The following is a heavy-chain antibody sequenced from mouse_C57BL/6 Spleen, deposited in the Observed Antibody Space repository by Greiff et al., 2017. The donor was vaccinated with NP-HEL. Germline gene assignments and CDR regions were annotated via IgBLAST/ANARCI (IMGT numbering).Heavy chain of an antibody. V-gene: IGHV1-82*01. Sequence: QVQLKESGPELVKPGASVKISCKASGYAFSSSWMNWVKQRPGKGLEWIGRIYPGDGDTNYNGKFKGKATLTADKSSSTAYMQLSSLTSEDSAVYFCARERWEDYWGQGTTLTVSS. CDR3: ARERWEDY. D-gene: IGHD1-1*02. CDR1: GYAFSSSW. CDR2: IYPGDGDT. J-gene: IGHJ2*01.